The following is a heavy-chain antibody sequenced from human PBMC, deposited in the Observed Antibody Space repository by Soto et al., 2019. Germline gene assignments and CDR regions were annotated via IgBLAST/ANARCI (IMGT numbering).Heavy chain of an antibody. Sequence: GGSLRLSCAASGFTFSSYAMSWVRQAPGKGLEWVSAISGSGGSTYYADSVKGRFTISRDNSKNTLYLQMNSLRAEDTAVYYCAKDLYSGSYYVVENPLLVPDAFDIWGQGTMVTVSS. J-gene: IGHJ3*02. CDR1: GFTFSSYA. CDR2: ISGSGGST. D-gene: IGHD1-26*01. CDR3: AKDLYSGSYYVVENPLLVPDAFDI. V-gene: IGHV3-23*01.